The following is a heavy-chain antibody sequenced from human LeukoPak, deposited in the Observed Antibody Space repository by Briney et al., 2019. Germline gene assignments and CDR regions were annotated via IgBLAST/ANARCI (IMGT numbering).Heavy chain of an antibody. CDR3: WRSYYCAATSYGMDV. V-gene: IGHV3-7*01. D-gene: IGHD3-10*01. CDR1: GLTFSGHC. CDR2: IKQDGSAK. Sequence: PGGTLTLSCAVSGLTFSGHCMSWVRQPPGKGLEWLANIKQDGSAKYYVDSVDGRLAISRDNAKKSLYLQMNSLRAEDTAVDYCWRSYYCAATSYGMDVWGQGTTVTVSS. J-gene: IGHJ6*02.